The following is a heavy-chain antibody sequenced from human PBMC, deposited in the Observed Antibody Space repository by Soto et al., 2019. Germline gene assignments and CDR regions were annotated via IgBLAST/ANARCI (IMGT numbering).Heavy chain of an antibody. D-gene: IGHD3-3*01. CDR3: ARGSLDPGY. J-gene: IGHJ4*02. V-gene: IGHV1-8*01. CDR2: MNPNSGNT. CDR1: GYTFTKFD. Sequence: ASVKVSCKASGYTFTKFDINWVRQATGQGLEWMGWMNPNSGNTGYAQKFRGRVTMTTNTSISTAYMELSSLRSEDTAVYYCARGSLDPGYWGQGTLVTVSS.